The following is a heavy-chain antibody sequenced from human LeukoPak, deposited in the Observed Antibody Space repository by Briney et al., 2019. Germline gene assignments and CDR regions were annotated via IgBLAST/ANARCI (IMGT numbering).Heavy chain of an antibody. CDR3: ARGGSGWYQFDY. CDR2: INPNSGGT. J-gene: IGHJ4*02. Sequence: ASVKVSCKASGHTFTGYYMHWVRQAPGQGLEWMGWINPNSGGTNYAQNFQGRVTMTRDTSISTVYMELSRLTSDDTAVYYCARGGSGWYQFDYWGQGTLVAVSS. D-gene: IGHD6-19*01. V-gene: IGHV1-2*02. CDR1: GHTFTGYY.